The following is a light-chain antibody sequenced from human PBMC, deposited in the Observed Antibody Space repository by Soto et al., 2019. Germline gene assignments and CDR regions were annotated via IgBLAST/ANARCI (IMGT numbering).Light chain of an antibody. J-gene: IGKJ1*01. V-gene: IGKV3-20*01. CDR2: GAS. CDR3: QHYVTSLTT. CDR1: QTVTSNY. Sequence: EIVLTQSPGTLSLSPGERATLSCGASQTVTSNYLAWYQQKPGQAPRLLIFGASIRVTGIPDRFIGSGFGTDFTLTISRLEPEDFAVYYCQHYVTSLTTFGQGTKVEVK.